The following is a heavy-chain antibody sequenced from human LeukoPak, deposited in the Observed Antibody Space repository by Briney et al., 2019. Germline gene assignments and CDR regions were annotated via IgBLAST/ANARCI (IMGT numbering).Heavy chain of an antibody. D-gene: IGHD3-22*01. CDR3: ARDSEYYDSSGYFADYFDY. V-gene: IGHV3-7*01. CDR1: GFTFSSYS. Sequence: GGSLRLSCAASGFTFSSYSMNWVRQAPGKGLEWVANIKQDGSEKYYVDSVKGRFTISRDNAKNSLYLQMNSLRAEDTAVYYCARDSEYYDSSGYFADYFDYWGQGTLVTVSS. J-gene: IGHJ4*02. CDR2: IKQDGSEK.